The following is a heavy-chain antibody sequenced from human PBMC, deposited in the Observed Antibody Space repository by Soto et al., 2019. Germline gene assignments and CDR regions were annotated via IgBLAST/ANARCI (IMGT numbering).Heavy chain of an antibody. J-gene: IGHJ5*02. V-gene: IGHV1-8*01. CDR1: GYTFTSYD. CDR3: ARGLEMSFVFDP. Sequence: QVQLVQSGAEVKKPGASVKVSCKASGYTFTSYDINWVRQATGQGLEWMGWMNPNSGNTGYAQKFQGRXXKXRXXSISTAYMELSSLRSEDTAVYYCARGLEMSFVFDPWGQGTLVTVSS. CDR2: MNPNSGNT.